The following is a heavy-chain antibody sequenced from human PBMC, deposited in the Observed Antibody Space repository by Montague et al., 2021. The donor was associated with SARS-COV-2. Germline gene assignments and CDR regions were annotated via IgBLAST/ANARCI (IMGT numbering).Heavy chain of an antibody. CDR1: GFTFSSYA. D-gene: IGHD2-15*01. CDR3: AKRYCSGGSCYSGFDP. Sequence: SLRLSCAASGFTFSSYAMSWVRQAPGKGLEWVSAISGSGGSTYYADSXKGRFTISRDNSKNTLYPQMNSLRAEDTAVYYCAKRYCSGGSCYSGFDPWGQGTLVTVSS. J-gene: IGHJ5*02. CDR2: ISGSGGST. V-gene: IGHV3-23*01.